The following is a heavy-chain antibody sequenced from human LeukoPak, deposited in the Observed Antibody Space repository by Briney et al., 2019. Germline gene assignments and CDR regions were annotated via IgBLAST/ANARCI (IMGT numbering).Heavy chain of an antibody. CDR3: AKRGGTESFYYYYYMDV. CDR1: GFTFSSYD. D-gene: IGHD2-15*01. J-gene: IGHJ6*03. Sequence: GGSLRLSCAASGFTFSSYDMTWVRQTPGKGLEWGLLICRSGGTTYYADSVRGRFTISRDNSKNILYLQMNSLRAEDTAEYYCAKRGGTESFYYYYYMDVWGKGTTVTVSS. V-gene: IGHV3-23*01. CDR2: ICRSGGTT.